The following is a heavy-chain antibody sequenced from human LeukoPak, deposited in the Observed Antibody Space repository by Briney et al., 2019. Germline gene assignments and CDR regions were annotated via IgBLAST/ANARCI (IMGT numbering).Heavy chain of an antibody. CDR2: IIPIFGTA. Sequence: SVKVSCRASGGTFSSYAISWVRQAPGQGLEWMGRIIPIFGTANYAQKFQGRVTITTDESTSTAYMELSSLRSEDTAVYYCARSDPQYYYYMDVWGKGTTVTVSS. D-gene: IGHD2-21*02. J-gene: IGHJ6*03. V-gene: IGHV1-69*05. CDR1: GGTFSSYA. CDR3: ARSDPQYYYYMDV.